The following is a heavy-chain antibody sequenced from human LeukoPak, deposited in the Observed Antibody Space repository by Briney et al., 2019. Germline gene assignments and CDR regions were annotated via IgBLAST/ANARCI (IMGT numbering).Heavy chain of an antibody. D-gene: IGHD2-2*01. CDR1: GYTFTGYY. J-gene: IGHJ4*02. CDR2: ISPNSGGT. Sequence: ASVKVSCKASGYTFTGYYIHWVRQAPGQGPEWMGWISPNSGGTNYAQKFQDRVSMTRDTSINTAYMELSRLRSDDTAVYYCARGYCSSTSCYAEDYWGQGTLVTVSS. CDR3: ARGYCSSTSCYAEDY. V-gene: IGHV1-2*02.